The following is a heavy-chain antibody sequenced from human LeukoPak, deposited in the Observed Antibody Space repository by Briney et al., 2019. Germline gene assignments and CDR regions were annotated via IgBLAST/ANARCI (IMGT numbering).Heavy chain of an antibody. CDR2: VSDSGNT. D-gene: IGHD6-6*01. CDR3: ARHMNQYSLVRH. Sequence: PSETLSLTCAVSGGSVSSSNWWSWVRQPPGKGLEWIGYVSDSGNTNYNPSLKSRVTISVDTSKNQFSLKVNSVTAADTAFYYCARHMNQYSLVRHWGQGTLVTVSS. V-gene: IGHV4-4*02. CDR1: GGSVSSSNW. J-gene: IGHJ1*01.